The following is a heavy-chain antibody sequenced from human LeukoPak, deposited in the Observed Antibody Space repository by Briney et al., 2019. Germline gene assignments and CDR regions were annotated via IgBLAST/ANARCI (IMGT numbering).Heavy chain of an antibody. Sequence: SETLSLTCTISGGSISSYYWSWIRQPPGKELEWIGHIYHSGSTNYNPSLRSRVTISVDTSKNQFSLKLSSVTAADTAVYYCARHVGDSGGHSWLFDIWGQGTVVTVSS. CDR3: ARHVGDSGGHSWLFDI. V-gene: IGHV4-59*08. CDR2: IYHSGST. CDR1: GGSISSYY. D-gene: IGHD4-23*01. J-gene: IGHJ3*02.